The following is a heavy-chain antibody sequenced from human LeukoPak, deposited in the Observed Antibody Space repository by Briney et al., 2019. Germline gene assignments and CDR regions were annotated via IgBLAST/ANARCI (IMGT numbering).Heavy chain of an antibody. CDR1: GGSISSSSYY. J-gene: IGHJ3*02. V-gene: IGHV4-39*01. D-gene: IGHD3-16*02. Sequence: KPSETLSLTCTVSGGSISSSSYYWGWIRQPPGKGLEWIGSIYYSGSTYYNPSLKSRVTISVDTSKIQFSLKLSSVTAADTAVYYCARPSTDYVWGSYRTGAFDIWGQGTMVTVSS. CDR3: ARPSTDYVWGSYRTGAFDI. CDR2: IYYSGST.